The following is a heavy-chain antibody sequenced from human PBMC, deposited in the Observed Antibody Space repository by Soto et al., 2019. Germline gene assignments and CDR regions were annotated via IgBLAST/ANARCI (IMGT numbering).Heavy chain of an antibody. Sequence: QVQLVESGGGVVQPGKSLRLSCAASRFIFSSFGMHWVRQAPGKGLEWVAFISYDGSNEYYAASVKGRFTISRENSKHTVYLQMSSLRTEDTAVYYCAKVRVGLSYYHYYAMDLWGQGTTVTVSS. CDR2: ISYDGSNE. J-gene: IGHJ6*02. CDR1: RFIFSSFG. V-gene: IGHV3-30*18. CDR3: AKVRVGLSYYHYYAMDL. D-gene: IGHD1-26*01.